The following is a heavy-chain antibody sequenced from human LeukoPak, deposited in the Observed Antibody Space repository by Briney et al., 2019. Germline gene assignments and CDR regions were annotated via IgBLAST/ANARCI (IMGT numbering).Heavy chain of an antibody. CDR1: GYTFTSYY. D-gene: IGHD5-24*01. J-gene: IGHJ3*02. V-gene: IGHV1-46*01. CDR2: INPSGGST. Sequence: ASVKVSCKASGYTFTSYYMHWVRQAPGQGLEWMGIINPSGGSTSYAQKFQGRVTMTRDMSTSTVYMELSSLRSEDTAVYYCARDGAITPGGIESFDIWGQGTMVTVSS. CDR3: ARDGAITPGGIESFDI.